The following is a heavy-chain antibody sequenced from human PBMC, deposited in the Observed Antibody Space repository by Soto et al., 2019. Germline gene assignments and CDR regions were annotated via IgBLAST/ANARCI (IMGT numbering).Heavy chain of an antibody. J-gene: IGHJ6*03. CDR3: AKMRGRYCGSDSGAYMDV. D-gene: IGHD3-10*01. CDR1: GFTFNSYA. Sequence: GGSLRLSCASSGFTFNSYAMSWVRQAPGKGLEWVSAISDSGGSTYYADPVTGRFTISRDESKNTLEMQMNNLRAEDTAVYYCAKMRGRYCGSDSGAYMDVWGKGTTVTVSS. V-gene: IGHV3-23*01. CDR2: ISDSGGST.